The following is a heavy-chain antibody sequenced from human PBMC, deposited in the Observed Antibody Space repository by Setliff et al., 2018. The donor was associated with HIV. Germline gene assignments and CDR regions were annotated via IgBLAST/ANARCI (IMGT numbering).Heavy chain of an antibody. CDR1: GGSMSNYY. CDR2: IYTGGNA. J-gene: IGHJ4*02. D-gene: IGHD1-1*01. CDR3: ARERLSRLGFDY. Sequence: SETLSLTCSVSGGSMSNYYWSWVRQPAGKGLEWIGHIYTGGNANYNPSLQSRVTISVDTSKNQFSLMLGSMTAADTAVYYCARERLSRLGFDYWGQGTLVTVSS. V-gene: IGHV4-4*07.